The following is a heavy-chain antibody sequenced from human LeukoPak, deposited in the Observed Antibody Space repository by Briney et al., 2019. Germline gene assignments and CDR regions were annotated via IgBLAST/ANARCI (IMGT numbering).Heavy chain of an antibody. V-gene: IGHV1-18*01. CDR3: ARGPRGSGWAHDAFDI. CDR1: GYTFSSYG. D-gene: IGHD6-19*01. Sequence: GASEKVSCKASGYTFSSYGITWVRQAPGQGREWMGWLSPYNGDTNYAQKLQDRVTMTTDTSTSTAYMELTSLRSDDSAVYYCARGPRGSGWAHDAFDIWGQGTMVTVSS. J-gene: IGHJ3*02. CDR2: LSPYNGDT.